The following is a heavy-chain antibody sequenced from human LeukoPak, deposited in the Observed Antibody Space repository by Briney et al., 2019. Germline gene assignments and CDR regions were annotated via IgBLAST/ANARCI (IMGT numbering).Heavy chain of an antibody. Sequence: ASVKVSCKASGGTFSSYAISWVRQAPGQGLEWMGRIIPILGIANYAQKLQGRVTMTTDTSTSTAYMELRSLRSDDTAVYYCARDRGSMVRGADIDYWGQGTLVTVSS. J-gene: IGHJ4*02. CDR1: GGTFSSYA. V-gene: IGHV1-69*04. D-gene: IGHD3-10*01. CDR3: ARDRGSMVRGADIDY. CDR2: IIPILGIA.